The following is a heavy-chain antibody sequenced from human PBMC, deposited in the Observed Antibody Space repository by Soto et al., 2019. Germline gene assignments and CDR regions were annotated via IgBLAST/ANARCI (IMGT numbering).Heavy chain of an antibody. CDR1: GGSISSYY. D-gene: IGHD1-1*01. CDR3: ARHVHYKGDPEGFDP. J-gene: IGHJ5*02. CDR2: FYYSGST. Sequence: PSETLSLTCTVSGGSISSYYWSWIRQPPGKGLDWIVYFYYSGSTIYNPSLKSRVTISVDTSKNQFSLKLSSVTAADTAVYYCARHVHYKGDPEGFDPWGQGTLVTVSS. V-gene: IGHV4-59*08.